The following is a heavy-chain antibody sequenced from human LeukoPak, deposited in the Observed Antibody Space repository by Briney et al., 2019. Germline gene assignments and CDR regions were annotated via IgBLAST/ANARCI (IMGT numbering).Heavy chain of an antibody. V-gene: IGHV1-2*02. J-gene: IGHJ4*02. D-gene: IGHD3-10*01. Sequence: ASVKVSCKASGYTFTGYYMHWVRQAPGQGPEWMGWINPNSGGTNYAQKFQGRVTMTRDTSISTAYMELSRLRSDDAAVYYCARAQGSEVMVYWGQGTLVTVSS. CDR2: INPNSGGT. CDR1: GYTFTGYY. CDR3: ARAQGSEVMVY.